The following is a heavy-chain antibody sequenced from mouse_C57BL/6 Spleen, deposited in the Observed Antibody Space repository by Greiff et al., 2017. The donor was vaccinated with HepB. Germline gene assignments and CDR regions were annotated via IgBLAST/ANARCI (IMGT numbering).Heavy chain of an antibody. J-gene: IGHJ4*01. Sequence: QVQLKQSGAELVKPGASVKLSCKASGYTFTEYTIHWVKQRSGQGLEWIGWFYPGSGSIKYNEKFKDKATLTADKSSSTVYMELSRLPSEDSAVYFCARHEDPAYYYGSSPYAMDYWGQGTSVTVSS. CDR1: GYTFTEYT. CDR3: ARHEDPAYYYGSSPYAMDY. V-gene: IGHV1-62-2*01. D-gene: IGHD1-1*01. CDR2: FYPGSGSI.